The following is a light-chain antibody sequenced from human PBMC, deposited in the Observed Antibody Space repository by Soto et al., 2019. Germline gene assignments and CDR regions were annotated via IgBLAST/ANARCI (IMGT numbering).Light chain of an antibody. Sequence: EILLTQSPGTLSLSPGERATLSCRASQSVRNNYLAWYQQKPGQAPRLLIYGASGRSTGIPDRFSGSGSGTDFTLTISRLEPEDFAVYYCHQYGSAPYTFGQGTKLEI. J-gene: IGKJ2*01. CDR3: HQYGSAPYT. V-gene: IGKV3-20*01. CDR1: QSVRNNY. CDR2: GAS.